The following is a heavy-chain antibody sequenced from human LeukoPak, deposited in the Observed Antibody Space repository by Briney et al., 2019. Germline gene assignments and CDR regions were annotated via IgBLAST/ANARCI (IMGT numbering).Heavy chain of an antibody. CDR1: GGSISSYY. CDR2: IYYSGST. V-gene: IGHV4-59*01. J-gene: IGHJ3*02. CDR3: ARDSLDDDAFDI. D-gene: IGHD1-1*01. Sequence: SETLSLTCTVSGGSISSYYWSWIRQPPGKGLEWIGYIYYSGSTNYNPSLKSRVTISVDTSKNQFSLKLSSVTAADTAVYYCARDSLDDDAFDIWGQGTMVTVSS.